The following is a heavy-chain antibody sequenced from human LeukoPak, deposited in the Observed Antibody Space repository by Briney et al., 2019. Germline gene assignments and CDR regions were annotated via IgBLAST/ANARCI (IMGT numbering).Heavy chain of an antibody. CDR1: GYSISSDYH. CDR2: IYHSGST. Sequence: NPSETLSLTCAVSGYSISSDYHWDWIRQPPGKGLEWIGSIYHSGSTYYNPSLKSRVTISVDTSKNQFSLKLSSVTAADTAVYYCARGCGVEELPSPRHYDYWGQGTLVTVSS. V-gene: IGHV4-38-2*01. D-gene: IGHD1-7*01. J-gene: IGHJ4*02. CDR3: ARGCGVEELPSPRHYDY.